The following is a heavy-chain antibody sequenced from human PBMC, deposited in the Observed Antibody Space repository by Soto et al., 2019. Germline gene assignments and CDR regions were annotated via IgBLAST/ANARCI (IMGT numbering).Heavy chain of an antibody. CDR3: ARQYSSGNLDY. V-gene: IGHV1-46*01. CDR1: GYTFTSYY. J-gene: IGHJ4*02. CDR2: INPSGGST. Sequence: QVQLVQSGAEVKKPGASVKVSCKASGYTFTSYYMHWVRQAPGQGLEWMGIINPSGGSTSYAQKFQGGVTMTRDTSTSTVYMELSSLRSEDTAVYYCARQYSSGNLDYWGQGTLVTVSS. D-gene: IGHD6-19*01.